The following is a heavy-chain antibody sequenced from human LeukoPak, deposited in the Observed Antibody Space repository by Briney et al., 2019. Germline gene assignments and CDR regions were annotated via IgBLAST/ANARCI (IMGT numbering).Heavy chain of an antibody. CDR2: ISYSGNI. CDR1: RGSINGFD. D-gene: IGHD5-24*01. J-gene: IGHJ4*02. CDR3: ARARDAYTPFDY. V-gene: IGHV4-59*01. Sequence: SETLSLTCTVSRGSINGFDWSWIRQPPGKGLEWIGYISYSGNINYNPSLNSRVTISVDMSKNQFSLKLSSVTAADTAVYSCARARDAYTPFDYWGQGTLVTVSS.